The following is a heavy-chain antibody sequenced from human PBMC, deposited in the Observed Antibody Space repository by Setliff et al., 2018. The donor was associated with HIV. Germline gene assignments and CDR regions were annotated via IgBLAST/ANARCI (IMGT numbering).Heavy chain of an antibody. D-gene: IGHD3-22*01. CDR1: GASISSYY. CDR2: ISPTGNT. V-gene: IGHV4-4*08. J-gene: IGHJ5*02. CDR3: ASRIYYYDSSRVLREEGFDP. Sequence: SETLSLTCSVSGASISSYYWSWIRQPPGKGLEWIGYISPTGNTNYNPSLKSRVTISADTSKNQFSLKLNSVTAADTAVYYCASRIYYYDSSRVLREEGFDPWGQGTLVTVSS.